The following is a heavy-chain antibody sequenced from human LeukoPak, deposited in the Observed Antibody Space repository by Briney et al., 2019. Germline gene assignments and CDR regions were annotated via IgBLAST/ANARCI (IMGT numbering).Heavy chain of an antibody. Sequence: ASVKVSCKASGYTFTSYGINWVRQATGQGLEWMGWMNPNSGNTGYAQKFQGRVTMTRNTSISTAYMELSSLRSEDTAVYYCARVYCSSTSCRKLYYYYMDVWGKGTTVTVSS. D-gene: IGHD2-2*01. CDR1: GYTFTSYG. CDR3: ARVYCSSTSCRKLYYYYMDV. CDR2: MNPNSGNT. J-gene: IGHJ6*03. V-gene: IGHV1-8*01.